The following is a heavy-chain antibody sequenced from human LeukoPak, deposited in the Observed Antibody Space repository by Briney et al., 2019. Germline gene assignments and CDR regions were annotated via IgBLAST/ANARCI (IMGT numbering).Heavy chain of an antibody. V-gene: IGHV4-34*01. CDR1: GGSFSGYY. CDR2: INHSGST. J-gene: IGHJ6*03. CDR3: ARGSPQYCSSTSCYRGTYYYYYMDV. D-gene: IGHD2-2*02. Sequence: SETLSLTCAVYGGSFSGYYWSWIRQPPGKGLEWIGEINHSGSTNYNPSLKSRVTISVDTSKNQFSLKLSSVTAADTAVYYCARGSPQYCSSTSCYRGTYYYYYMDVWGKGTTVTVSS.